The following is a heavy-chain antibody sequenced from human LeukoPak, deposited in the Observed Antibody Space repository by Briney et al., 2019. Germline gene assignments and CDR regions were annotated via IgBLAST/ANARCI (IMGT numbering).Heavy chain of an antibody. CDR2: ISGSGGST. Sequence: GGSLRLSCAASGFTFSSYAMSWVRQAPGKGLEWVSAISGSGGSTYYADSVKGRFTISRGNSKNTLYLQMNSLRAEDTAVYYCAKVGGVIVVVPAAPDYWGQGTLVTVSS. CDR1: GFTFSSYA. CDR3: AKVGGVIVVVPAAPDY. V-gene: IGHV3-23*01. J-gene: IGHJ4*02. D-gene: IGHD2-2*01.